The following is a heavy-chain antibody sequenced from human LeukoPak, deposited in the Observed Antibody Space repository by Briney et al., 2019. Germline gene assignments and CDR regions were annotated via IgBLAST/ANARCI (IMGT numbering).Heavy chain of an antibody. CDR1: GFTFSSYA. CDR2: ISGSGGST. D-gene: IGHD3-22*01. Sequence: GGSLRLSCAASGFTFSSYAMSWVRQAPGKGLEWVSAISGSGGSTYYADSVKGRFTISRDNSKNTLYLQMNSLRAEDTAVYYCAKDHGYDSSGYYLPWGQGTLVTVSS. V-gene: IGHV3-23*01. CDR3: AKDHGYDSSGYYLP. J-gene: IGHJ5*02.